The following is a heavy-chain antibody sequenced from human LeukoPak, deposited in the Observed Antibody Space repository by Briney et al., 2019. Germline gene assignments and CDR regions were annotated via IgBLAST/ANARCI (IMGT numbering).Heavy chain of an antibody. D-gene: IGHD1-26*01. J-gene: IGHJ4*02. CDR1: GYTFTSYA. Sequence: ASVKVSCKASGYTFTSYAMHWVRQAPGQRLEWMGWISAYNGNTNYAQKLQGRVTMTTDTSTSTAYMELRSLRSDDTAVYYCARESGSSVISRSDYWGQGTLVTVSS. V-gene: IGHV1-18*01. CDR3: ARESGSSVISRSDY. CDR2: ISAYNGNT.